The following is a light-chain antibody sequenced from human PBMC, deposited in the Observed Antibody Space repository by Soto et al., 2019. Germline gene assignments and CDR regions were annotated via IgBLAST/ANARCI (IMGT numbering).Light chain of an antibody. Sequence: EIGLTQSPSTLSLSAVESXXXXXXXSQSVHSSLAWFQQKPGQAPRLLIYDASNRATGIPARFSGSGSGTDFTLTISSLEPEDFAVYYCQHRHNWPTWTFGPGTKVDIK. CDR2: DAS. J-gene: IGKJ1*01. CDR1: QSVHSS. CDR3: QHRHNWPTWT. V-gene: IGKV3-11*01.